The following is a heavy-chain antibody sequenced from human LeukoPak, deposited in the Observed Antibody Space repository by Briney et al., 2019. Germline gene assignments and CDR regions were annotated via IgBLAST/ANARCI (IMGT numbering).Heavy chain of an antibody. CDR3: AKDRQQLVLGY. CDR1: RFTFSSYA. V-gene: IGHV3-23*01. J-gene: IGHJ4*02. CDR2: ISGSGGST. Sequence: GGSLRLSCAASRFTFSSYAMSWVRQAPGKGLEWVSAISGSGGSTYYADSVKGRFTISRDNSKNTLYLQMNSLRAEDTAVYYCAKDRQQLVLGYWGQGTLVTVSS. D-gene: IGHD6-13*01.